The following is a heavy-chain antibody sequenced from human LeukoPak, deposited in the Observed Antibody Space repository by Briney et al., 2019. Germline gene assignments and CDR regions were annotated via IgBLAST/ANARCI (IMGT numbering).Heavy chain of an antibody. CDR3: ARHEAYSGSGNQKGLDY. V-gene: IGHV4-59*08. D-gene: IGHD3-10*01. CDR2: IYYSGST. CDR1: GGSISSYY. J-gene: IGHJ4*02. Sequence: SETLSLTCTDPGGSISSYYWSSIRQPPGKGLEWIGYIYYSGSTNYNPSLKSRVTISVDTSRNQFSLKLSSVTAADTAVYYCARHEAYSGSGNQKGLDYWGQGTLVTVSS.